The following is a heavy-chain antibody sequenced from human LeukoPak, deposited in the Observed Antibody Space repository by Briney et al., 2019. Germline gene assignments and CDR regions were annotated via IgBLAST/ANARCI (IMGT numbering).Heavy chain of an antibody. D-gene: IGHD5-18*01. CDR1: GFSFSNYE. V-gene: IGHV3-48*03. CDR3: AYSAMAPRAFDI. J-gene: IGHJ3*02. Sequence: GGSLRLSCATSGFSFSNYEMNWVRQAPGKGLEWVSYISSSGSTIYYADSVKGRFTISRDNAKNSLYLQMNSLRAEDTAVYYCAYSAMAPRAFDIWGQGTMVTVSS. CDR2: ISSSGSTI.